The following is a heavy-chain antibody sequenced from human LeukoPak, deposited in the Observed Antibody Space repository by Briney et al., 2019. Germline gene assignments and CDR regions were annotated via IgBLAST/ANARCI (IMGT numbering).Heavy chain of an antibody. V-gene: IGHV3-74*01. J-gene: IGHJ6*03. Sequence: GGSRRLSCAASGFTFSSYWMHWVRQAPGKGLVWVSRINSDGSSTSYADSVKGRFTISRDNSKNTLYLQMNSLRAEDTAVYYCAKDLRYCSSTSCSYYYYYYYYMDVWGKGTTVTVSS. CDR1: GFTFSSYW. CDR3: AKDLRYCSSTSCSYYYYYYYYMDV. D-gene: IGHD2-2*01. CDR2: INSDGSST.